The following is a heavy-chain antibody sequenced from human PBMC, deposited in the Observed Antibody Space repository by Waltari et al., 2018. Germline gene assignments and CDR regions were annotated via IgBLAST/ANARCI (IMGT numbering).Heavy chain of an antibody. Sequence: QVQLQESGPGLVEPSETLSLTCAVSGFSINSGYYWGWIRQPPEKGLEWIGSIYHSGSIFYNPALKSRVTISVDTSNNQFSLKLRSVTAADTSFYYCARGGFDSNSYFDLWGRGTLVTVSS. J-gene: IGHJ2*01. CDR2: IYHSGSI. V-gene: IGHV4-38-2*01. CDR1: GFSINSGYY. D-gene: IGHD3-22*01. CDR3: ARGGFDSNSYFDL.